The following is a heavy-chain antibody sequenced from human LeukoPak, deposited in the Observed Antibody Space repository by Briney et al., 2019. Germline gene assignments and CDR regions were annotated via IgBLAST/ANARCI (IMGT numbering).Heavy chain of an antibody. CDR1: GGSISSSSYY. CDR3: ARLPWWGDYYCPRYFYFDY. J-gene: IGHJ4*02. V-gene: IGHV4-39*01. CDR2: IYYSGST. Sequence: SETLSLTCTVSGGSISSSSYYWGWIRQPPGKGLEWFGSIYYSGSTYYNPSLKSRVTISVDTSKNQFSPKLSSVTAADTAVYYCARLPWWGDYYCPRYFYFDYWGQGTLVTVSS. D-gene: IGHD3-10*01.